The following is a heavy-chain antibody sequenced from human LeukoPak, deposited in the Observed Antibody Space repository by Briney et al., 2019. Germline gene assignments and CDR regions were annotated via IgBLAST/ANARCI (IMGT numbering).Heavy chain of an antibody. CDR2: ISSSGSTI. CDR1: GASLSAYH. D-gene: IGHD3-10*01. V-gene: IGHV3-11*04. J-gene: IGHJ3*02. CDR3: ARVSWFGELSPAFDI. Sequence: LSLTCAIDGASLSAYHWTWIRQPPGKGLEWVSYISSSGSTIYYADSAKGRFTISRDNAKNSLYLQMNSLRAEDTAVYYCARVSWFGELSPAFDIWGQGTMVTVSS.